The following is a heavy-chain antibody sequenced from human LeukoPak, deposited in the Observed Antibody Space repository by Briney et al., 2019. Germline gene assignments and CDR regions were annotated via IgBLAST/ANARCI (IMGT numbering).Heavy chain of an antibody. J-gene: IGHJ6*02. CDR2: IYYSGST. CDR1: GGSISSYY. CDR3: ARATSPIYYYYYGMDV. V-gene: IGHV4-59*01. Sequence: SETLSLTCTVSGGSISSYYWSWIRQPPGKGLEWIGYIYYSGSTNYNPSLKSRVTISVDTSKNQFSLKLGSVTAADTAVYYCARATSPIYYYYYGMDVWGQGTTVTVSS.